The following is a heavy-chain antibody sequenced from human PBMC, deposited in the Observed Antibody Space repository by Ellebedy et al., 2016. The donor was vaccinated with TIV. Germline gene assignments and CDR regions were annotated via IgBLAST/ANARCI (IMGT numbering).Heavy chain of an antibody. CDR2: ISYSGNT. J-gene: IGHJ4*02. V-gene: IGHV4-59*01. Sequence: MPSETLSLTCTVSGGSISSYHWSWIRHPPGKGLEWIAYISYSGNTNSNPALKTRVTISLDTSKNQFSLKLSSVTAADTAVYYCARGDSGNYPVYFDYWGQGALVTGSS. D-gene: IGHD1-26*01. CDR3: ARGDSGNYPVYFDY. CDR1: GGSISSYH.